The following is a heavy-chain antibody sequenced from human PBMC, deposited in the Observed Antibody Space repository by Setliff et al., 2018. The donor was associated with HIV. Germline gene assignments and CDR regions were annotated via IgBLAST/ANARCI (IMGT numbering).Heavy chain of an antibody. V-gene: IGHV5-51*01. CDR2: IYPGDSDT. Sequence: ESLKISCKGSGYSFTTYWITWVRQMPGKGLEWMGIIYPGDSDTTYSPSFQGQVTISADKSISTAYLQWSSLKASDTAMYFCARLLDNSGGWPFDYWGQGTLVTVSS. CDR3: ARLLDNSGGWPFDY. J-gene: IGHJ4*02. D-gene: IGHD6-19*01. CDR1: GYSFTTYW.